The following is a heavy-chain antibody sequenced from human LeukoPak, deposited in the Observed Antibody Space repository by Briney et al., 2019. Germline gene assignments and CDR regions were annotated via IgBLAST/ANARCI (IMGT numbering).Heavy chain of an antibody. Sequence: SETLSLTCTVSGGSISSYYWSWIRQPPGKGLEWIGCIYYSGSTNYNPSLKSRVTISVDTSKNQFSLKLSSVTAADTAVYYCARGPPYSPASFDYWGQGTLVTVSS. CDR2: IYYSGST. J-gene: IGHJ4*02. V-gene: IGHV4-59*01. D-gene: IGHD4-11*01. CDR1: GGSISSYY. CDR3: ARGPPYSPASFDY.